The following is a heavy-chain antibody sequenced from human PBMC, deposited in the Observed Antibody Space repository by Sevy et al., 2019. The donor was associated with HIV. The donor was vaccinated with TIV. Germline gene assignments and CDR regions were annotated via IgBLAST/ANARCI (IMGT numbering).Heavy chain of an antibody. Sequence: GGSLRLSCAASRFNFDDYAMHWVRQAPGKGLEWVSGISWDSDIVAYADSVKGRFTISRDNAKNSLYLQMNSLRPEDTALYYCAKDMGRSGNYYYGMDDWGQGTTVTVSS. CDR2: ISWDSDIV. J-gene: IGHJ6*02. D-gene: IGHD3-10*01. V-gene: IGHV3-9*01. CDR3: AKDMGRSGNYYYGMDD. CDR1: RFNFDDYA.